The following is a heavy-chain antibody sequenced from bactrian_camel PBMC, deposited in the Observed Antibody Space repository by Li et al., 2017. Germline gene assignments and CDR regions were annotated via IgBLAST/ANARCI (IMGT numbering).Heavy chain of an antibody. J-gene: IGHJ4*01. Sequence: HVQLVESGGGSVQAGESLRLSCVASGNVYCMGWFRQAPGQEREGVARIGSNSGMASIADAVKGRFTISKDNANNTVNLMMNSLKPEDTAMYYCAADLARYCGAFSGFFARASWGQGTQVTVSS. CDR3: AADLARYCGAFSGFFARAS. CDR1: GNVYC. V-gene: IGHV3S63*01. D-gene: IGHD2*01. CDR2: IGSNSGMA.